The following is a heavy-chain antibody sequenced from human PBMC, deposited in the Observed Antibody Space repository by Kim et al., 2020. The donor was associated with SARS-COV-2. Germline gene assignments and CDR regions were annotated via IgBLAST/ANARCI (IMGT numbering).Heavy chain of an antibody. CDR3: ARSVSGSYYYGMDV. V-gene: IGHV1-3*01. D-gene: IGHD1-26*01. J-gene: IGHJ6*02. Sequence: NFQGRVTITRDTSANTAYMELSSLGSEDTAVYYCARSVSGSYYYGMDVWGQGTTVTVSS.